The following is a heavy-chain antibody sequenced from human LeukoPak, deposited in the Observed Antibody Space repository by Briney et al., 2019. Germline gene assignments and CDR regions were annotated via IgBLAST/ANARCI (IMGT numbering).Heavy chain of an antibody. CDR1: GFTFSGSA. CDR3: TRIQWLGEYNWFDP. CDR2: IRSKANFYAT. Sequence: GGSLKLSCAASGFTFSGSAMHWVRQASGKGLEWVAGIRSKANFYATAYAASVKGRFTISRDDSKNTAYLQMNSLKTEDTAVYYCTRIQWLGEYNWFDPWGQGTLVTVSS. V-gene: IGHV3-73*01. D-gene: IGHD6-19*01. J-gene: IGHJ5*02.